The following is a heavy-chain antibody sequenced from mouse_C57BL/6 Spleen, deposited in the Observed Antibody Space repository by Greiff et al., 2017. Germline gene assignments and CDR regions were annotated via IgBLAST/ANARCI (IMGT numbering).Heavy chain of an antibody. D-gene: IGHD2-4*01. J-gene: IGHJ4*01. Sequence: QVQLQQSGAELVKPGASVKLSCKASGYTFTSYWMQWVKQRPGQGLEWIGEIDPSDSYTNYNQKFKGKATLTVDTSSSTAYMQLSSLTSEDSAVYYCARWESFYYDYDGYAMDYWGQGTSVTVSS. CDR1: GYTFTSYW. V-gene: IGHV1-50*01. CDR3: ARWESFYYDYDGYAMDY. CDR2: IDPSDSYT.